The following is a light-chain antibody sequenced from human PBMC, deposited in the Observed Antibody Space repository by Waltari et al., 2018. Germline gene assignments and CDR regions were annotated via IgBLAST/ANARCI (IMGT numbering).Light chain of an antibody. CDR1: QGISTY. CDR3: QQLITYPFT. CDR2: AAS. J-gene: IGKJ3*01. Sequence: DIQLTQSPSFLSASVGDRVTITCRASQGISTYLAWYQQKPGKAPNLLIYAASTLQSGVPSRFSGSGSVTEFTLTISSLQPEDFATYYCQQLITYPFTFGPGTKVDIK. V-gene: IGKV1-9*01.